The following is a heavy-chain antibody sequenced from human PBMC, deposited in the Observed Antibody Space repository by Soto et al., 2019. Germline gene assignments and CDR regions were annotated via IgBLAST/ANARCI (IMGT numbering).Heavy chain of an antibody. Sequence: EVQLMESGGGLVQPGGSLRLSCAASGFTVSSNYMSWVRQAPGKGLEWVSVIYSGGSTYYADSVKGRFTISRHNSKNTLYLQMNSRRAEDTAVYYCAREVGHGWFDPWGQGTLVTVAS. CDR3: AREVGHGWFDP. V-gene: IGHV3-53*04. J-gene: IGHJ5*02. CDR1: GFTVSSNY. CDR2: IYSGGST.